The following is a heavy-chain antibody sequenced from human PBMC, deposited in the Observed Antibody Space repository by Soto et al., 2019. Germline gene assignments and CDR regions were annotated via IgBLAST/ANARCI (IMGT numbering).Heavy chain of an antibody. CDR2: IIPILGIA. V-gene: IGHV1-69*02. D-gene: IGHD3-22*01. CDR1: GGTLSSYT. J-gene: IGHJ1*01. CDR3: AKVRYYYDSPH. Sequence: GASVKVSCKASGGTLSSYTISWVRQAPGQGLEWMGRIIPILGIANYAQKFQGRVTITADNSKNTLYLQMNSLRVEDTAVYYCAKVRYYYDSPHWGQGTLVTVSS.